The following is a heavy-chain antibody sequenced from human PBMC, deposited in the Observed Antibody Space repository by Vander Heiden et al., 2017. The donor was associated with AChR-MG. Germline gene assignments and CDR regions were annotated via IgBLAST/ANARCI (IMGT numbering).Heavy chain of an antibody. V-gene: IGHV3-30*18. CDR2: ISYDGSKK. Sequence: QVLLVESGGGVVQPGRSLRPTCAAPGSTSNTYGMHWVRQAPGKGLEWVAVISYDGSKKYYADSLKGRFTISRDDSKSTVYLQMNSLGVEDTAVYYCAKEGLVVEATAMVGYFEYWGQGALVTVSS. CDR3: AKEGLVVEATAMVGYFEY. J-gene: IGHJ4*02. CDR1: GSTSNTYG. D-gene: IGHD2-2*01.